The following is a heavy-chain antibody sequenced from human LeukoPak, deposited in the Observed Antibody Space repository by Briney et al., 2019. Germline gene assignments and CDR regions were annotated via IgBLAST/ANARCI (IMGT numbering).Heavy chain of an antibody. CDR2: ISYSGST. CDR3: ASSAVPSVLTRFDY. V-gene: IGHV4-59*01. Sequence: PSETLSLTCTVSGGSISPYYWSWVWQPPGKGLEWIGHISYSGSTNYNPSLKSRVTISVDTSKNQFSLKLSSVTAADTAVYYCASSAVPSVLTRFDYWGQGTLVTVCS. CDR1: GGSISPYY. J-gene: IGHJ4*02. D-gene: IGHD4/OR15-4a*01.